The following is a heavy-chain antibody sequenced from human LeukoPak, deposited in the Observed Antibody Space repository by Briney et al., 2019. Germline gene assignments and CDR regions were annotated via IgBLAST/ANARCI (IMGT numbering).Heavy chain of an antibody. CDR2: IDQSGTT. Sequence: SETLSLTCVVYGVSFSGYYWGWIRQPPGKGLEWIGEIDQSGTTNYNPSLKSRVSISVDTSKKQFSLTLTSMTAADTAVYYCARVPHYCLGYGYSDSWSQGTLVTVSS. CDR3: ARVPHYCLGYGYSDS. J-gene: IGHJ4*02. V-gene: IGHV4-34*01. D-gene: IGHD3-10*01. CDR1: GVSFSGYY.